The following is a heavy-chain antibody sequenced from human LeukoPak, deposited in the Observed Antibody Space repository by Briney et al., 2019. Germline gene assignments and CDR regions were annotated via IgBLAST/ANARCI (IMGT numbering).Heavy chain of an antibody. CDR2: INHSGST. CDR1: GGSFSGYY. CDR3: ARVRGAAYCGGDCYKVPVYFDY. J-gene: IGHJ4*02. V-gene: IGHV4-34*01. Sequence: PSETLSLTCAVYGGSFSGYYWSWIRQPPGKGLEWIGEINHSGSTNYNPSLKSRVTISVDTSKNQFSLKLSSVTAADTAVYYCARVRGAAYCGGDCYKVPVYFDYWGQGTLVTVSS. D-gene: IGHD2-21*02.